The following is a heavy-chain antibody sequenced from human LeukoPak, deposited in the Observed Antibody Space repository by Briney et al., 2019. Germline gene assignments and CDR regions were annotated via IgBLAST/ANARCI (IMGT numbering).Heavy chain of an antibody. CDR1: GFTFSSYR. Sequence: GGSLRLSCVASGFTFSSYRMSWVRQAPGKGLEWVANIKQDGSEKYYVDSVKGRFTISRDNAKNSLYLQVNSLRAEDTAVYYCARDQRPVPAAINYYYGMHVWGKGTTVTVSS. CDR2: IKQDGSEK. CDR3: ARDQRPVPAAINYYYGMHV. D-gene: IGHD2-2*02. V-gene: IGHV3-7*03. J-gene: IGHJ6*04.